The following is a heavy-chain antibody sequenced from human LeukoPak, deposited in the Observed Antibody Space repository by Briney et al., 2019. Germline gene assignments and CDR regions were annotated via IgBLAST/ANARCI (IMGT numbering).Heavy chain of an antibody. J-gene: IGHJ3*02. CDR2: IYSGDST. V-gene: IGHV3-66*01. Sequence: PGGSLRLSCAASGFTVSNNYMSWVRQAPGKGLEWVSIIYSGDSTYYADSVKGRFTISRDNSKNTLYLQMNSLRAEDTAVYYCARVFWEKDGFIGAFDIWGQGTMVTVSS. CDR1: GFTVSNNY. CDR3: ARVFWEKDGFIGAFDI. D-gene: IGHD3-3*01.